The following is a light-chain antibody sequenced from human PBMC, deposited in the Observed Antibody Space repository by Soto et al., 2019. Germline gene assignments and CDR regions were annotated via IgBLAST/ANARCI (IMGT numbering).Light chain of an antibody. V-gene: IGLV2-14*01. CDR1: RSDVGAYNY. CDR2: EVT. CDR3: SSFTSRFTFV. Sequence: QSALTQPASVSGSPGQSIAISCTETRSDVGAYNYVSWYQQHPGKAPKLMISEVTNRPSGVSDRFSGSKSGNTAYLTISGLQAEDEADYYCSSFTSRFTFVFGTGTKVNVL. J-gene: IGLJ1*01.